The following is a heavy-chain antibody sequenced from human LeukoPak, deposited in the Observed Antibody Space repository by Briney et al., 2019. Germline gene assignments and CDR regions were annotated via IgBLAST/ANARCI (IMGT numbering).Heavy chain of an antibody. CDR2: IKEDGTEK. J-gene: IGHJ5*02. CDR3: ARDRYGSYYMGNWFDP. CDR1: GFTFSSYW. D-gene: IGHD1-26*01. V-gene: IGHV3-7*01. Sequence: PGGSLRLSCAASGFTFSSYWMTWVRQAPGKGLEWVANIKEDGTEKYYLDSVKGRFTVSRDNAKNSLYLQMNSLRADDTAVYYCARDRYGSYYMGNWFDPWGQGTLVTVSS.